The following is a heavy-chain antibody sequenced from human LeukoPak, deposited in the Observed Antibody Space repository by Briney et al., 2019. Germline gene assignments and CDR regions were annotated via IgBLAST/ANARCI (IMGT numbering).Heavy chain of an antibody. CDR2: IYTSGST. CDR1: GGSISSYY. D-gene: IGHD2-2*01. V-gene: IGHV4-4*07. Sequence: SETLSLTCTVSGGSISSYYLSWIRQPAGKGLEWIGRIYTSGSTNYNPSLKSRVTMSVDTSKNQFSLKLSSVTAADTAVYYCAGRYCSSTSCYLRGFDPWGQGTLVTVSS. J-gene: IGHJ5*02. CDR3: AGRYCSSTSCYLRGFDP.